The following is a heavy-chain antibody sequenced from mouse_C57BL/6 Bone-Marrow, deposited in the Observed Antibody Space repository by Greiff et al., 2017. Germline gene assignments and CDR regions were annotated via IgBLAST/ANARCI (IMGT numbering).Heavy chain of an antibody. CDR2: INPYNGGT. Sequence: EVQGVESGPVLVKPGASVKMSCKASGYTFTDYYMNWVKQSHGKSLEWIGVINPYNGGTSYNQKFKGKATLTVDKSSSTAYMELNSLTSEDSAVYYCARESITTVPWGQGTTLTVSS. V-gene: IGHV1-19*01. D-gene: IGHD1-1*01. CDR1: GYTFTDYY. CDR3: ARESITTVP. J-gene: IGHJ2*01.